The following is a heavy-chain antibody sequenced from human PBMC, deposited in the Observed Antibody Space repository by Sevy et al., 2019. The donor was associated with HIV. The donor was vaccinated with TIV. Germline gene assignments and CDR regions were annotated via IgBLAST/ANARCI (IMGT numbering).Heavy chain of an antibody. J-gene: IGHJ3*02. CDR1: GFTFGNYW. D-gene: IGHD3-10*01. V-gene: IGHV3-74*01. CDR3: GREMISMVPGVPDAFDI. CDR2: INNDGSNT. Sequence: GSLRLSCAASGFTFGNYWMHWVRQAPGKGLVWISRINNDGSNTNYADSVKGRFTTSRDNAKNTLYLQMNILRAEDTAVYYCGREMISMVPGVPDAFDIWGQGTMVTVSS.